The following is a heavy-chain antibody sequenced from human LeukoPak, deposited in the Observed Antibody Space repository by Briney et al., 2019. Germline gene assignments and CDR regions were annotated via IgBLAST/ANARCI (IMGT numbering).Heavy chain of an antibody. V-gene: IGHV3-23*01. Sequence: PGGSLRLSCAASGFTFDDYAMHWVRQTPGKGLEWVSAISGSGGSTYYADFVKGRFTISRDNSKNTLYLQMNSLRAEDTAVYYCARLDGFDYWGQGTLVTVSS. CDR1: GFTFDDYA. D-gene: IGHD5-24*01. CDR2: ISGSGGST. CDR3: ARLDGFDY. J-gene: IGHJ4*02.